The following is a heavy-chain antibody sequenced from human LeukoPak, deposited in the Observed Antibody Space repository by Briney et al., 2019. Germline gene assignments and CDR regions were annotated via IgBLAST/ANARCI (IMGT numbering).Heavy chain of an antibody. J-gene: IGHJ4*02. CDR2: IYHSGTT. D-gene: IGHD3-22*01. V-gene: IGHV4-59*12. Sequence: SDTLSLTCTISGGSISSYYWSWIRQPPGKGLEWIGEIYHSGTTNYNPSLQSRVTISVDKSKNQFSLKLSSVTAADTAVYYCARDRYSSGYPDYFDYWGQGTLVTVSS. CDR1: GGSISSYY. CDR3: ARDRYSSGYPDYFDY.